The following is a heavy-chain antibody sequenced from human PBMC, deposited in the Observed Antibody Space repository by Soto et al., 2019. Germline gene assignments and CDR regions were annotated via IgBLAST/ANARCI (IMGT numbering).Heavy chain of an antibody. V-gene: IGHV1-18*01. CDR3: VMVDNYVTPTPQDV. D-gene: IGHD3-16*01. Sequence: QVQLVQSGDEVKKPGASVKVSCKASGYIFVEYGIAWVRQAPGQGLEWMGWISPYTGNTHSATKIQGRLTMTTDTSTSTAYMDLGSLTSDDTSVYYCVMVDNYVTPTPQDVWGQGTTVTVSS. CDR2: ISPYTGNT. J-gene: IGHJ6*02. CDR1: GYIFVEYG.